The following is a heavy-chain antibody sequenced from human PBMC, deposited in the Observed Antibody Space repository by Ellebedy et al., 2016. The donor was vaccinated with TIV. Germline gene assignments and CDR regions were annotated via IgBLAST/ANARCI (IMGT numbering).Heavy chain of an antibody. V-gene: IGHV3-66*01. Sequence: GESLKISCAASGFTVSSKYMSWVRQAPAKGLEWVSVIFVDGNTHYADSVKGRFTISRDNSKNMVYLQMHSLRAEDTAMYYCVRADGYNGPYDYWGQGTLVTVSS. CDR1: GFTVSSKY. CDR3: VRADGYNGPYDY. D-gene: IGHD3-10*01. CDR2: IFVDGNT. J-gene: IGHJ4*02.